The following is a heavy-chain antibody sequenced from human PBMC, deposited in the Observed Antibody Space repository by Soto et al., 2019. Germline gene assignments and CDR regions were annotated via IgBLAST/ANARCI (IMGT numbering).Heavy chain of an antibody. CDR2: ISYDGSNK. Sequence: PGGSLRLSCAASGFTFSSYGMHWVRQAPGKGLEWVAVISYDGSNKYYADSVKGRFTISRDNSKNTLYLQMGSLRAEDMAVYYCARGPGYYFDYWGQGTLVTVSS. V-gene: IGHV3-30*03. CDR3: ARGPGYYFDY. CDR1: GFTFSSYG. J-gene: IGHJ4*02.